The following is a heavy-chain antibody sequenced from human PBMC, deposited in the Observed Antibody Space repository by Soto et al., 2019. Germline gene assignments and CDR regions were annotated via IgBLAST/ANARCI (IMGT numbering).Heavy chain of an antibody. V-gene: IGHV1-58*01. D-gene: IGHD5-18*01. CDR3: AADPQIQLWSTSYYYGMDV. J-gene: IGHJ6*02. CDR2: IVVGSGNT. CDR1: GFTFTSSA. Sequence: ASVKVSCKASGFTFTSSAVQWVRQARGQRLEWIGWIVVGSGNTNYAQKFQERVTITRDMSTSTAYMELSSLRSEDTAVYYCAADPQIQLWSTSYYYGMDVWGQGTTVTVSS.